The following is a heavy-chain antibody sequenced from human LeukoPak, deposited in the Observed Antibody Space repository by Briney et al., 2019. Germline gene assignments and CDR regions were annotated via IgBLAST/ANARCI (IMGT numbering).Heavy chain of an antibody. J-gene: IGHJ4*02. CDR1: GFSFSRYS. D-gene: IGHD5/OR15-5a*01. CDR3: ARDHPSVSTFDC. CDR2: ISSDASYI. V-gene: IGHV3-21*01. Sequence: KTGGSLRLSCAASGFSFSRYSMNWVRQAPGKGLEWVSLISSDASYIHYADSVKGRFTISRDNAKNSLYLQMDSLTAEDTAVYYCARDHPSVSTFDCWGQGTLVTVSS.